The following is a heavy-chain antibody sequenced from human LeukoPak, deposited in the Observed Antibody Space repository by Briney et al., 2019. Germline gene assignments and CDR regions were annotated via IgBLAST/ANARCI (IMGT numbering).Heavy chain of an antibody. CDR2: ISYDGSNK. V-gene: IGHV3-30*04. CDR3: ARGGGSWNPDY. J-gene: IGHJ4*02. CDR1: GFTFTSYA. D-gene: IGHD2-15*01. Sequence: GGSLRLSCVPSGFTFTSYAMRWVRQAPGKGLGWVAVISYDGSNKYYAGSVKGRFTISRDNSKNTLYLQMNSLRAEDTAVYYCARGGGSWNPDYWGQGTLVTVSS.